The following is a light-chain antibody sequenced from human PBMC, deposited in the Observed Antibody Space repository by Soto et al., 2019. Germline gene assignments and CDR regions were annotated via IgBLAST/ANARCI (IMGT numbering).Light chain of an antibody. V-gene: IGKV4-1*01. J-gene: IGKJ1*01. Sequence: DIVMTQSPDSLAVSLGERATINCKSSQSVLYSSNNKNYLAWYQQKPGQPPKLLIYWASTRESGVPDRFSGSGSGTDFTLTISSLQAEDVAAYYCHQDYNIPWTFGQGTKVEIK. CDR1: QSVLYSSNNKNY. CDR3: HQDYNIPWT. CDR2: WAS.